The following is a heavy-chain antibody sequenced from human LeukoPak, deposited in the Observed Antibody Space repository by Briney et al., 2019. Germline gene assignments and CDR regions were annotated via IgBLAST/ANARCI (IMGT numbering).Heavy chain of an antibody. CDR2: IRKKVNSYTT. D-gene: IGHD1-26*01. CDR3: TRVSGSYDCDF. V-gene: IGHV3-72*01. J-gene: IGHJ4*02. Sequence: GGSLRLSCAASGFTFSDHYMDWVRQAPGKGLEWVGRIRKKVNSYTTEYAASVKGRFTISRDDSKNSMYPQMNSLKTEDTAAYYCTRVSGSYDCDFWGQGTLVTVSS. CDR1: GFTFSDHY.